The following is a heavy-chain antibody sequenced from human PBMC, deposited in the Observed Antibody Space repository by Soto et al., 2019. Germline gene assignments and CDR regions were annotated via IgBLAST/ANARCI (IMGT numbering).Heavy chain of an antibody. CDR2: IIPIFGTA. V-gene: IGHV1-69*13. Sequence: SVKVSCKASGGTFSSYAISWVRQAPGQGLEWMGGIIPIFGTANYAQKFQGRVTITADESTSTAYMELSSLRSEDTAVYYCARAGVVVVAATPYYYYGMDVWGQGTTVTVSS. CDR1: GGTFSSYA. J-gene: IGHJ6*02. D-gene: IGHD2-15*01. CDR3: ARAGVVVVAATPYYYYGMDV.